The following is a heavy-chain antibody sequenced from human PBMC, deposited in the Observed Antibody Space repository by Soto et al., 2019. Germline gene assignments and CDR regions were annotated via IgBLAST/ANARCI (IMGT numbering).Heavy chain of an antibody. J-gene: IGHJ4*02. CDR3: ARAVDPTKPLGY. CDR2: IYYSGST. V-gene: IGHV4-31*03. CDR1: GGSISSGGYY. Sequence: QVQLQESGPGLVKPSQTLSLTCTVSGGSISSGGYYWSWIRQHPGKGLEWIGYIYYSGSTYYNPSLKSRLTISVDTSKNHFSLKLSSVTAADTAVYYCARAVDPTKPLGYWGQGTLVTVSS. D-gene: IGHD2-2*01.